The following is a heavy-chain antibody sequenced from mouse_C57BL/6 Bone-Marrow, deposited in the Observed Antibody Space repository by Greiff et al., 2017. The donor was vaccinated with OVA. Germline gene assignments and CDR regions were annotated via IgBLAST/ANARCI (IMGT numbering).Heavy chain of an antibody. J-gene: IGHJ2*01. CDR1: GYTFTSYD. CDR2: IYPRDGST. V-gene: IGHV1-85*01. Sequence: VQLQQSGPELVKPGASVKLSCKASGYTFTSYDLNWVKHRPGQGLEWIGWIYPRDGSTKYNEKFKGKATLTVDTSSSTAYMELHSLTSEDSAVYFCANGYGSSLYYFDYWGQGTTLTVSS. CDR3: ANGYGSSLYYFDY. D-gene: IGHD1-1*01.